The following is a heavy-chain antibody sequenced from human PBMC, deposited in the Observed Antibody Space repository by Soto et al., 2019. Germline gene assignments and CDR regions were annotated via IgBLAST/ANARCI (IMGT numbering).Heavy chain of an antibody. CDR1: GGSFSGYY. V-gene: IGHV4-34*01. CDR2: INHSGST. D-gene: IGHD6-13*01. Sequence: QVQLQQWGAGLLKPSETLSLTCAVYGGSFSGYYWGWIRQPPGKGLEWIGEINHSGSTNYNPSLKSRVTISVDTSKNQFSLKLSSVTAADTAVYYCARGRGGIAAAGRLGYWGQGTLVTVSS. CDR3: ARGRGGIAAAGRLGY. J-gene: IGHJ4*02.